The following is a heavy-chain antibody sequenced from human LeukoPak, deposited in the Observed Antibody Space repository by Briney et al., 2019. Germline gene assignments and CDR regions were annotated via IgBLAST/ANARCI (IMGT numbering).Heavy chain of an antibody. V-gene: IGHV1-2*02. J-gene: IGHJ4*02. CDR2: INPNSGGT. Sequence: GASVKVSCKASGGTFSSYAISWVRQAPGQGLEWMGWINPNSGGTNYAQKFQGRVTMTRDTSISTAYMELGRLRSDDTAVYYCARGPVLAVAGLYYFDYWGQGTLVTVSS. D-gene: IGHD6-19*01. CDR1: GGTFSSYA. CDR3: ARGPVLAVAGLYYFDY.